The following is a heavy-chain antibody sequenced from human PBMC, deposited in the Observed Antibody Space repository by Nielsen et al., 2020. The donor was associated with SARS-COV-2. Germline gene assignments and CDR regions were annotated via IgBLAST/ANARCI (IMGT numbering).Heavy chain of an antibody. V-gene: IGHV3-23*01. D-gene: IGHD3-10*01. Sequence: GESLKISCAASGFTFSSYAMTWVRQAPGKGLEWVSAISTSGGGPYYADSVKGRFTISRDNSKNTLFLHMNSLRAEDTAVYYCAKGNSRLSWFGELALYYYDYGMDVWGQGTTVTVSS. CDR3: AKGNSRLSWFGELALYYYDYGMDV. CDR2: ISTSGGGP. CDR1: GFTFSSYA. J-gene: IGHJ6*02.